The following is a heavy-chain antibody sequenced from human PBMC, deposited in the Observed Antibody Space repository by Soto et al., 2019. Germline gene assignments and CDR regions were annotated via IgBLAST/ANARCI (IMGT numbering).Heavy chain of an antibody. CDR2: IYSGGST. CDR1: GFTVSSNY. J-gene: IGHJ6*02. Sequence: PGGSLRLSCAASGFTVSSNYMSWVRQAPGKGLEWVSVIYSGGSTYYADSVKGRFTISRDNSKNTLYLQMNSLRAEDTAVYYCAADTYYYDSSGYYGPMDVWGQGTTVTVSS. CDR3: AADTYYYDSSGYYGPMDV. V-gene: IGHV3-53*01. D-gene: IGHD3-22*01.